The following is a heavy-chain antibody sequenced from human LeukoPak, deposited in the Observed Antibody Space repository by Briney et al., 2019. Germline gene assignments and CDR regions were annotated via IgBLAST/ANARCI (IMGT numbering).Heavy chain of an antibody. CDR2: IYYSGST. Sequence: SETLSLTCTVSGGSISSYYWSWIRQPPGKGLEWIGYIYYSGSTNYNPSLKSRVTISVETSKNQFSLKLSSVTAADTAVYYCARGIVGATSDYWGQGTLVTVSS. CDR3: ARGIVGATSDY. J-gene: IGHJ4*02. D-gene: IGHD1-26*01. CDR1: GGSISSYY. V-gene: IGHV4-59*01.